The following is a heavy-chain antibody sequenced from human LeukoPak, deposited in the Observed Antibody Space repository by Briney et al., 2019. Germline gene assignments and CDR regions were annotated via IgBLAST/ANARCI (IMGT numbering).Heavy chain of an antibody. CDR3: AKGLLRSGSYYSLFVYFDY. D-gene: IGHD1-26*01. J-gene: IGHJ4*02. CDR1: GFTFSSHP. V-gene: IGHV3-23*01. CDR2: ISGSGGST. Sequence: GGSLRPSCAASGFTFSSHPMSWVRQAPGKGLEWVSVISGSGGSTYSADSVKGRFTISRDNSKNTLYLQMSSLRAEDTAVYYCAKGLLRSGSYYSLFVYFDYWGQGTLVTVSS.